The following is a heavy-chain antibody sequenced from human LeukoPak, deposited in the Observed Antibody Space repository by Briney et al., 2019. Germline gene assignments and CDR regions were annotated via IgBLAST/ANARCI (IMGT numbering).Heavy chain of an antibody. V-gene: IGHV1-46*01. D-gene: IGHD5/OR15-5a*01. CDR1: GYTFTSYD. CDR3: VRDESVFDI. CDR2: INPSGGST. Sequence: ASVKVSCKASGYTFTSYDINWVRQATGQGLEWMGIINPSGGSTSYAQRFQGRVTMTTDTSSTTAYMELRSLRFDDTAMYYCVRDESVFDIWGQGTMVTVSS. J-gene: IGHJ3*02.